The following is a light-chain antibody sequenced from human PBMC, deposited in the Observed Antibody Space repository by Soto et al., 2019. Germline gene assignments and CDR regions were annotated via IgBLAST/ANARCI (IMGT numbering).Light chain of an antibody. Sequence: QSALTQPASVSGSPGQSITISCTGSNSDIGAYNYVSWYQHHPGKAPKLIIYDLTYRPSGVSDRFSGSQSGTTASLTISGLQAEDEADYYCSSFTLGGARGAFGGGTKGTVL. V-gene: IGLV2-14*03. CDR2: DLT. CDR3: SSFTLGGARGA. CDR1: NSDIGAYNY. J-gene: IGLJ2*01.